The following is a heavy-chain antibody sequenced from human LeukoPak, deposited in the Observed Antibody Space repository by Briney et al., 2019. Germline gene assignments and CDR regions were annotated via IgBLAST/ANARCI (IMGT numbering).Heavy chain of an antibody. CDR3: AREGHYCSSSLCQFDY. Sequence: GGSLRLSCEASGFTFSSHDMIWVRQAPGKGLEWVSDIGGRDSRINYADSVKGRFTISRDNSKNTVYLQMNSLRVEDTAINYCAREGHYCSSSLCQFDYWGQGTLVSVSS. CDR2: IGGRDSRI. J-gene: IGHJ4*02. D-gene: IGHD2-2*01. CDR1: GFTFSSHD. V-gene: IGHV3-23*01.